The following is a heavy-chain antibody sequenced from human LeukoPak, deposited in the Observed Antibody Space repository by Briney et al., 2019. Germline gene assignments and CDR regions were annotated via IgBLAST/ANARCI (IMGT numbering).Heavy chain of an antibody. CDR2: ISYDGSNK. J-gene: IGHJ4*02. CDR1: GFTFSSYG. V-gene: IGHV3-30*18. D-gene: IGHD1-26*01. CDR3: AKDSGSYLYYFDY. Sequence: GGSLRLSCAASGFTFSSYGMHWVRQAPGKGLEWVAVISYDGSNKYYADSVKGRFTISRDKSKNTLYLQMNSLRAEDTAVYYCAKDSGSYLYYFDYWGQGTLVTVSS.